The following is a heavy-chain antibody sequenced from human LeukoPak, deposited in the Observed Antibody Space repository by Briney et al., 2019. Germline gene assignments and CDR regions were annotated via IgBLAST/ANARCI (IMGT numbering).Heavy chain of an antibody. Sequence: ASETLSLTCTVSGGSISSYYWSWIRQPAGKGLEWIGRIYTSGSTNYNPSLKSRVTMSVDTSKNQFSLKLSSVTAADTAVYYCARGRATGGYYYMDVWGKGTTVTVSS. J-gene: IGHJ6*03. V-gene: IGHV4-4*07. CDR2: IYTSGST. D-gene: IGHD1-26*01. CDR3: ARGRATGGYYYMDV. CDR1: GGSISSYY.